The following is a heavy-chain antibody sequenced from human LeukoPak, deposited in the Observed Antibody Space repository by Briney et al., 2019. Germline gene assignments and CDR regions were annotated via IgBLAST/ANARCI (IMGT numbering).Heavy chain of an antibody. V-gene: IGHV3-15*01. CDR1: GFTFSDAW. J-gene: IGHJ4*02. CDR2: IKSKTDGGTI. D-gene: IGHD6-13*01. Sequence: GGSLRLSCAASGFTFSDAWMNWVRQAPGKGLEWVGRIKSKTDGGTIDYAAPVKGRFTISRDDSKNTLYLQMNSLKTEDTAVYFCTRVLVAAAGKVTDYWGQGTLVTVSS. CDR3: TRVLVAAAGKVTDY.